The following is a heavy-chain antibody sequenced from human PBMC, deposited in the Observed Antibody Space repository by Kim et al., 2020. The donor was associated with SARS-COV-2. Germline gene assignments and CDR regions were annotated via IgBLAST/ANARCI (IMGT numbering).Heavy chain of an antibody. CDR1: GYTFTTYG. V-gene: IGHV7-4-1*02. CDR3: ARTFYDSSAYYYVDY. D-gene: IGHD3-22*01. CDR2: INTNTGNP. J-gene: IGHJ4*02. Sequence: ASVKVSCKASGYTFTTYGMNWVRQAPGQGLEWMWWINTNTGNPTFARGFTGRFVFSLDTSVSTAYLQISSLKAEDTAVYYCARTFYDSSAYYYVDYWGQGTLVTVSS.